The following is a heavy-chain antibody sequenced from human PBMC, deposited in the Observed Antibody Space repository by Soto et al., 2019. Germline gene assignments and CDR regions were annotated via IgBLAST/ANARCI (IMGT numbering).Heavy chain of an antibody. CDR2: IEPSDSHP. J-gene: IGHJ6*02. D-gene: IGHD6-13*01. V-gene: IGHV5-10-1*01. CDR1: GYSFTSYW. Sequence: GGSLKIYCKGSGYSFTSYWISWVRQMPGKGLEWMGRIEPSDSHPNYSPSFKGHVTISADKSISTAYLQWSSLKASDTAMYYCARGLAAAGDYYYYGMDVWGQGATVTVSS. CDR3: ARGLAAAGDYYYYGMDV.